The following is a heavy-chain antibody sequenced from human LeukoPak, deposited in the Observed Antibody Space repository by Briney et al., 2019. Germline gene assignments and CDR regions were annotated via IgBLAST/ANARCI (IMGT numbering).Heavy chain of an antibody. CDR2: INHSGST. V-gene: IGHV4-39*07. J-gene: IGHJ4*02. CDR1: GGSISSSFYY. CDR3: ARALSGSYGDY. Sequence: SETLSLTCTVSGGSISSSFYYWGWIRQPPGKGLEWIGEINHSGSTNYNPSLKSRVTISVDTSKNQFSLKLSSVTAADTAVYYCARALSGSYGDYWGQGTLVTVSS. D-gene: IGHD1-26*01.